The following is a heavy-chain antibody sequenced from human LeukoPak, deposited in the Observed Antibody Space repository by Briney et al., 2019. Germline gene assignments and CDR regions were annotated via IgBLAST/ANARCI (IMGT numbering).Heavy chain of an antibody. J-gene: IGHJ4*02. CDR2: INHSGST. Sequence: PSETLSLTCAVYGGSFSGYYWSGIRQPPGKGLEWIGEINHSGSTNYNPSLKSRVTISVDTSKNQFSLKLSSVTAADTAVYYCARGTTGTTDGYFDYWGQGTLVTVSS. CDR3: ARGTTGTTDGYFDY. CDR1: GGSFSGYY. V-gene: IGHV4-34*01. D-gene: IGHD1-1*01.